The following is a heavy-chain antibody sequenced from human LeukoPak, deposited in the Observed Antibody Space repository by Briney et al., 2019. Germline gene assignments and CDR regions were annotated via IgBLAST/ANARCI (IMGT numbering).Heavy chain of an antibody. Sequence: PGGSLRLSCAASGFTFSSRWMSWVRQAPGKGLEWVAKIKQDGSEKDYVDSVKGRFTISRDNAENSLYLQMNSLTTGDTAVYFCARVFMNSDDSQYRPLDCWGQGTLSPSPQ. CDR2: IKQDGSEK. J-gene: IGHJ4*02. D-gene: IGHD3-22*01. CDR1: GFTFSSRW. CDR3: ARVFMNSDDSQYRPLDC. V-gene: IGHV3-7*01.